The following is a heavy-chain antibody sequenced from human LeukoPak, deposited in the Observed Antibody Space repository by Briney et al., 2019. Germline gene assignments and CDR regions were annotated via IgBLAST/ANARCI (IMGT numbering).Heavy chain of an antibody. J-gene: IGHJ6*02. D-gene: IGHD2-2*01. CDR2: MNPNSGNT. CDR1: GYTFTSYD. Sequence: ASVKVSCKASGYTFTSYDINWVRQATGQGLEWMGWMNPNSGNTGYAQKFQGRVTMTRNTPISTAYMELSSLRSEDTAVYYCARETCSSTSCYLNYYYGMDVWGQGTTVTVSS. V-gene: IGHV1-8*01. CDR3: ARETCSSTSCYLNYYYGMDV.